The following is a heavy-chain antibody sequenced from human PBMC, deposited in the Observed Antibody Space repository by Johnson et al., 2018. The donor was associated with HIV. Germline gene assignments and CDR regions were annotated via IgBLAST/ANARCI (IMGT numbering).Heavy chain of an antibody. J-gene: IGHJ3*02. V-gene: IGHV3-23*04. Sequence: VQLVESGGDLVQPGGSLRLSCAASGFSFSSYAMSWVRQAPGKGLEWVSAISGSGGSTYYANSVKGQFTISRDNSKNTLYLQMNSLRAEDTAVYCCAKDSSHIVPGRPQLDAFDIWGQGTVVTVSS. CDR3: AKDSSHIVPGRPQLDAFDI. D-gene: IGHD2-21*01. CDR1: GFSFSSYA. CDR2: ISGSGGST.